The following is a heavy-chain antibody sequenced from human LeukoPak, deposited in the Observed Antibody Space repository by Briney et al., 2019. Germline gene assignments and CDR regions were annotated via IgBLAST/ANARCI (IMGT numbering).Heavy chain of an antibody. D-gene: IGHD5-12*01. V-gene: IGHV3-23*01. CDR1: GFTFSSYA. Sequence: GGSLRLSCAVSGFTFSSYAMSWVRQAPGKGLEWVSGITGSGGNTYYADSVKGRFTISRDNSKNTMYLQMNSLRAEDTAVYYCAKDLSYIGCGYWGQGTLVTVSS. CDR3: AKDLSYIGCGY. J-gene: IGHJ4*02. CDR2: ITGSGGNT.